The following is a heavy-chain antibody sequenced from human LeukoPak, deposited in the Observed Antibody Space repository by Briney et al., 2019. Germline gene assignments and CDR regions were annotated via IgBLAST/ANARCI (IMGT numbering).Heavy chain of an antibody. Sequence: SETLSLTCTVSGGSISNNYWSWIRQSPGKGLEWIGYIYSSGSTDYNPSLKSRVTVSVDTSKNQFSLKLNSVTAADTAVYYCARHGLKLVGASTIYFDNWGQGTLSPSLQ. CDR3: ARHGLKLVGASTIYFDN. J-gene: IGHJ4*02. CDR1: GGSISNNY. V-gene: IGHV4-59*08. CDR2: IYSSGST. D-gene: IGHD1-26*01.